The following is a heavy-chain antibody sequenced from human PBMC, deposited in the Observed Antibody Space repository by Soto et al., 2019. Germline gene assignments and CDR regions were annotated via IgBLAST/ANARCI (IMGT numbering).Heavy chain of an antibody. CDR2: IIPILGTA. Sequence: QVQLVQSGAEVKKPGSSVKVSCKASGGTFSSYAISWVRQAPGQGLEWMGGIIPILGTANYAQKFQGRVTFSADEARSAAYLRVRTCIYGEMAVYGCARWPGITMFGAVTLYYYYYGMDVWGQGTTVTVSS. CDR1: GGTFSSYA. J-gene: IGHJ6*02. V-gene: IGHV1-69*12. D-gene: IGHD3-3*01. CDR3: ARWPGITMFGAVTLYYYYYGMDV.